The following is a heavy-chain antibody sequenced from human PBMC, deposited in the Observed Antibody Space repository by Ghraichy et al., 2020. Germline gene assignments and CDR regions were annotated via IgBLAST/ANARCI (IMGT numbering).Heavy chain of an antibody. CDR2: ISSSSSYI. J-gene: IGHJ6*03. D-gene: IGHD1-20*01. CDR1: GFTFSSYS. CDR3: AREGNGYNSEGNYYYYMDV. Sequence: GGSLRLSCAASGFTFSSYSMNWVRQAPGKGLEWVSSISSSSSYIYYADSVKGRFTISRDNAKNSLYLQMNSLRAEDTAVYYCAREGNGYNSEGNYYYYMDVWGKGTTVTVSS. V-gene: IGHV3-21*01.